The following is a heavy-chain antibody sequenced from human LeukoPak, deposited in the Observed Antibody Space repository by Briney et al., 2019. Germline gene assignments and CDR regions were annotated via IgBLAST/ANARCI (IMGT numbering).Heavy chain of an antibody. J-gene: IGHJ6*02. CDR1: GYTFTSYA. V-gene: IGHV1-3*01. Sequence: ASVKVSCKASGYTFTSYAMHWVRQAPGQRLEWMGWINAGNGNTKYSQKFQGRVTITADESTSTAYMELSSLRSEDTAVYYCARDVANVEMATMASGMDVWGQGTTVTVSS. CDR2: INAGNGNT. D-gene: IGHD5-24*01. CDR3: ARDVANVEMATMASGMDV.